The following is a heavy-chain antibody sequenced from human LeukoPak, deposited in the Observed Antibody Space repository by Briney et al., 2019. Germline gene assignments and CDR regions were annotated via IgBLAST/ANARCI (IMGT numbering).Heavy chain of an antibody. V-gene: IGHV3-23*01. CDR1: GFTFSSYA. J-gene: IGHJ3*01. D-gene: IGHD5-18*01. Sequence: GGSLRLSCAASGFTFSSYAMSWVRQPPGKGLEWVSAISGSGGGTYYADSVKGRFTVSRDNSKNTLYLQTNSLKTEDTAVYYCTTLRPYIQPRWGQGTMVTVSS. CDR3: TTLRPYIQPR. CDR2: ISGSGGGT.